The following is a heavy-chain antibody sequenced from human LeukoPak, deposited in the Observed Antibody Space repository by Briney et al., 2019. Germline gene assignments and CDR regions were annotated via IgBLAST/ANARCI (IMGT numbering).Heavy chain of an antibody. Sequence: ASVKVSCKASGYTFTSYAMHWVRQAPGQRLEWMGWINAGNGNTKYSQKFQGRVTITRDTSASTAYMELSSLRSEDTAVYYCARERYYYDSSGYSDFQHWGQGTLVTVSS. V-gene: IGHV1-3*01. CDR1: GYTFTSYA. CDR3: ARERYYYDSSGYSDFQH. J-gene: IGHJ1*01. D-gene: IGHD3-22*01. CDR2: INAGNGNT.